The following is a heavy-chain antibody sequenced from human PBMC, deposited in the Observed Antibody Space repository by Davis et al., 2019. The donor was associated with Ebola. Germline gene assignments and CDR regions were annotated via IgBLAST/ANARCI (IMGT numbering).Heavy chain of an antibody. CDR3: ARDRGYSSYWYFDL. D-gene: IGHD5-18*01. V-gene: IGHV4-4*02. CDR1: GGSISSSNW. Sequence: SETLSLTCTVSGGSISSSNWWSWVRQPPGKGLEWIGEIYHSGSTNHNPSLKSRVTISVDKSKNQFSLKLSSVTAADTAVYYCARDRGYSSYWYFDLWGRGTLVTVSS. CDR2: IYHSGST. J-gene: IGHJ2*01.